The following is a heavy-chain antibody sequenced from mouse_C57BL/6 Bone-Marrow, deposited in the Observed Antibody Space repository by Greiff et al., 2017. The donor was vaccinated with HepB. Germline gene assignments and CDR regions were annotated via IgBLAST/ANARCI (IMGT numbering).Heavy chain of an antibody. CDR2: ISNLAYSI. CDR1: GFTFSDYG. Sequence: EVQGVESGGGLVQPGGSLKLSCAASGFTFSDYGMAWVRQAPRKGPEWVAFISNLAYSIYYADTVTGRFTISRENAKNTLYLEMSSLRSEDTAMYYCARNYGSSYRDYYAMDYWGQGTSVTVSS. J-gene: IGHJ4*01. V-gene: IGHV5-15*01. CDR3: ARNYGSSYRDYYAMDY. D-gene: IGHD1-1*01.